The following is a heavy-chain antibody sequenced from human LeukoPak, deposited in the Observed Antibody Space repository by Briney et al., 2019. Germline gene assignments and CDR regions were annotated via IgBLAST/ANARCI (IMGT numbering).Heavy chain of an antibody. CDR1: GFTVSSNY. J-gene: IGHJ4*02. D-gene: IGHD5-18*01. Sequence: PGGSLRLSCAASGFTVSSNYMSWVRQAPGKGLEWVSVIYSGGSTYYADSVKGRFTISRDNSKNTLYLQMNSLRAEDTAVYYCAREGSYSYGYSDYWGQGTLVTVSS. V-gene: IGHV3-66*01. CDR3: AREGSYSYGYSDY. CDR2: IYSGGST.